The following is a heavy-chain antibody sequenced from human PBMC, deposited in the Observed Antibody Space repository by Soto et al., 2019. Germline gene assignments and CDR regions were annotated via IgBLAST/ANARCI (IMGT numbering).Heavy chain of an antibody. CDR3: ARGGAYCGGHCSQQYLEY. Sequence: PTETLSLTCTVSGGSVSSGGYYWSWIRQPPGKGLEWIGYIYYNGRTNYNPSLKSRVTLSADTSKNQFSLKLNSVTAADTAVYSCARGGAYCGGHCSQQYLEYSGHRTLLAVCS. J-gene: IGHJ4*01. V-gene: IGHV4-61*08. CDR1: GGSVSSGGYY. CDR2: IYYNGRT. D-gene: IGHD2-21*02.